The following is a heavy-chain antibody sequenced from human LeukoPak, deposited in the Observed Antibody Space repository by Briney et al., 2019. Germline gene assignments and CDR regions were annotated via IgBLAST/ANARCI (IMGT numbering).Heavy chain of an antibody. J-gene: IGHJ4*02. CDR1: GFTCSSFE. Sequence: GGSLRLSCAASGFTCSSFEMNWVRQAPGKGLEWVSHISSSGSPTYYADSLKGRFTISRDNAKNSLYLQMNSLRAEDTAVYYCARYGSFDYWGQGTLVTVSS. D-gene: IGHD3-10*01. CDR2: ISSSGSPT. CDR3: ARYGSFDY. V-gene: IGHV3-48*03.